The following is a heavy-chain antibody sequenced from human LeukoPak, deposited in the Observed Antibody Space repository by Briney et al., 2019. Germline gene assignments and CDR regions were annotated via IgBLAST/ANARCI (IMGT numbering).Heavy chain of an antibody. CDR3: AKRGVVIRVVLVGFHKEAYYFDS. Sequence: GGSLRLSCGVSGITLSNYGMSWVRQAPGKGLEWVAGISDSGGRTNYADSVKGRFTISRDSPKNTLYLQMNSLRVEGKAVYFCAKRGVVIRVVLVGFHKEAYYFDSWGQGALVTVS. CDR2: ISDSGGRT. CDR1: GITLSNYG. J-gene: IGHJ4*02. D-gene: IGHD3-10*01. V-gene: IGHV3-23*01.